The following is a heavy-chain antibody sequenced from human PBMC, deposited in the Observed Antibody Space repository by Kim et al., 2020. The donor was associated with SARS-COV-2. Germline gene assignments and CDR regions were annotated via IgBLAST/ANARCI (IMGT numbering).Heavy chain of an antibody. CDR3: VRSNFMDV. Sequence: GGSLRLSCAVAGFTFSNYGMNWVRQAPGKGLEWVSTVDPGGGSTYYADSVRGRFTVSRDNSKNTLFLQMNSLRADDTAIFYCVRSNFMDVWGQGTTVTVSS. J-gene: IGHJ6*02. D-gene: IGHD1-1*01. CDR1: GFTFSNYG. CDR2: VDPGGGST. V-gene: IGHV3-23*01.